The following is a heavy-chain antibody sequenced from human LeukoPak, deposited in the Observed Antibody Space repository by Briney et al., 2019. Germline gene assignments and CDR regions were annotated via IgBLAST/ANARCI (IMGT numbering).Heavy chain of an antibody. CDR1: GGSISSGGYY. V-gene: IGHV4-61*08. CDR2: IYYSGST. J-gene: IGHJ4*02. D-gene: IGHD6-13*01. CDR3: AREISGYSSSWLDY. Sequence: SETLSLTCTVSGGSISSGGYYWSWIRQHPGKGLEWIGYIYYSGSTTYNPSLKSRVTISVDTSKNQFSLKLSSVTAADTAVYYCAREISGYSSSWLDYWGQGTLVTVSS.